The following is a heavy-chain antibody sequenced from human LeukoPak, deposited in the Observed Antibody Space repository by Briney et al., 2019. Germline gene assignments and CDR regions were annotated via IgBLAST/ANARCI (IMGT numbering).Heavy chain of an antibody. Sequence: GGSLRLSCAGSGFPFSTYAMTWVRQAPGMGLESVSAISGSGGYTYYADSVKGRFTISRDNSKNTLYLQMNSLRAEDTAIYYCAKAEGKNPTGGRWLDWGQGTLVTVSS. CDR1: GFPFSTYA. V-gene: IGHV3-23*01. CDR2: ISGSGGYT. CDR3: AKAEGKNPTGGRWLD. J-gene: IGHJ4*02. D-gene: IGHD6-19*01.